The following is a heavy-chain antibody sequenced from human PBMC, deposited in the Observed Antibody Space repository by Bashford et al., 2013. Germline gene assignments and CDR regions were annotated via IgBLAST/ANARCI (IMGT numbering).Heavy chain of an antibody. CDR2: ISVNNGDT. D-gene: IGHD6-13*01. J-gene: IGHJ6*02. CDR3: ARADGPLPGIAAAAYYYYGMDV. V-gene: IGHV1-18*01. CDR1: GYTFTSHG. Sequence: ASVKVSCKASGYTFTSHGISWVRQAPGQGLEWMGRISVNNGDTILAQRFQGRVTITRDTSASTAYMELSSLRSEDTAVYYCARADGPLPGIAAAAYYYYGMDVWGQGTTVTVSS.